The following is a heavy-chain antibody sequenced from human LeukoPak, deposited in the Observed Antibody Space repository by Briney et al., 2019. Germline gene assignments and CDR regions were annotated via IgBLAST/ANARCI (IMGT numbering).Heavy chain of an antibody. V-gene: IGHV4-38-2*02. J-gene: IGHJ4*02. Sequence: SETLSLTCTVFGYSISSGYYWGWIRQPPGKGLDRIGEINHSGSTNYNPSLKSRVTISVDTSKNQFSLKLSSVTAADTAVYYCARLWGSGSYYYPHDYWGQRTLVTVSS. CDR3: ARLWGSGSYYYPHDY. CDR1: GYSISSGYY. D-gene: IGHD3-10*01. CDR2: INHSGST.